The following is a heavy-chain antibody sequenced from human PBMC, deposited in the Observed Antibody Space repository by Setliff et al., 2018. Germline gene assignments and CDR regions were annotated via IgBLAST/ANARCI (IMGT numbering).Heavy chain of an antibody. CDR1: GFTFSTYW. D-gene: IGHD2-2*01. Sequence: GGSLRLSCAASGFTFSTYWMSWVRQAPGKGLEWVANIKQDGSQKYYVDSVKGRFTISRDNAGNSLYLQMNSLRAEDTAVYFCASSPSGYCGSTSCYGNYYFDYWGQGTPVTVSS. V-gene: IGHV3-7*03. J-gene: IGHJ4*02. CDR3: ASSPSGYCGSTSCYGNYYFDY. CDR2: IKQDGSQK.